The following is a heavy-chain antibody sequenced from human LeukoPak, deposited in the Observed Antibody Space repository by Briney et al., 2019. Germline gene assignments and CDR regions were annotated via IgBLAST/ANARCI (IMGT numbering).Heavy chain of an antibody. CDR3: ARERVMVAGPYFDY. Sequence: PSETLSLTCTVSGVSISSYYWSWIRQPAGKGLEWIGRIYTSGSTNYNPSLKSRVTMSVDTSKNQFSLKLSSVTAADTAVYYCARERVMVAGPYFDYWGQGTLVTVSS. V-gene: IGHV4-4*07. CDR1: GVSISSYY. CDR2: IYTSGST. J-gene: IGHJ4*02. D-gene: IGHD6-19*01.